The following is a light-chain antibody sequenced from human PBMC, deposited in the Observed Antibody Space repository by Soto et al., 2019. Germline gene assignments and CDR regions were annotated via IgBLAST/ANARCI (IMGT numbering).Light chain of an antibody. Sequence: EIVLTQSPCTLSLSPGERATLSCRASQSVSSSYLAWYQQKPGQAPRLLIYGASSRATGIPDRFSGSGSGTDFTLTISRLEPEDFAVYYCQQYGSSPPTFGQGTKVGIK. CDR3: QQYGSSPPT. CDR2: GAS. CDR1: QSVSSSY. J-gene: IGKJ1*01. V-gene: IGKV3-20*01.